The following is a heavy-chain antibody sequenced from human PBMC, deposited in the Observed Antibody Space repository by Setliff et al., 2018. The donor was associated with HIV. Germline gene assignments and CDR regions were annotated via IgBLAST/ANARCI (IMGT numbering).Heavy chain of an antibody. CDR1: GGSFSDYF. D-gene: IGHD3-3*01. Sequence: ASETLSLTCAVYGGSFSDYFWTWIRQPPGKGLEWIGEINHSGSTNYNPSLKSRVTISVDTSKNQISLKLTSVTAADTAVYYCATGAKNDFWDDPVPNPFDFWGQGTMVTV. CDR3: ATGAKNDFWDDPVPNPFDF. J-gene: IGHJ3*01. V-gene: IGHV4-34*01. CDR2: INHSGST.